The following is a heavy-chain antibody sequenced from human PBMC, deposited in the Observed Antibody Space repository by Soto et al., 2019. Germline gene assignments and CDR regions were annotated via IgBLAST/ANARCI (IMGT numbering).Heavy chain of an antibody. CDR3: ARWSSPDDAFDI. J-gene: IGHJ3*02. CDR2: IYYSGST. V-gene: IGHV4-31*03. CDR1: GGSISSGGYY. Sequence: SETLSLTCTASGGSISSGGYYWSWIRQHPGKGLEWIGYIYYSGSTYYNPSLKSRVTISVDTSKNQFSLELSSVTAADTAVYYCARWSSPDDAFDIWGQGTMVTVSS.